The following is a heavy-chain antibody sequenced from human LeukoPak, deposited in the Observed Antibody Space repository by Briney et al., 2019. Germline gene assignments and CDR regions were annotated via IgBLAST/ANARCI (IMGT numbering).Heavy chain of an antibody. D-gene: IGHD3-10*01. V-gene: IGHV3-9*01. Sequence: KSGGSLRLSCAASGFTFDDYAMHWVRHAPGKGLEWVSGISWNSGSIGYADSVKGRFTISRDNAKNTLYLQMNSLRAEDTAVYYCARFITLTPENYYGSGYQGDYWGQGTLVTVSS. CDR2: ISWNSGSI. CDR3: ARFITLTPENYYGSGYQGDY. CDR1: GFTFDDYA. J-gene: IGHJ4*02.